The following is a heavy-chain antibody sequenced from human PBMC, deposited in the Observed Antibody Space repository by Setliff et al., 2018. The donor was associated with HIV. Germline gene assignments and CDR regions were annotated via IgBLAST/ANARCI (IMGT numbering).Heavy chain of an antibody. Sequence: GESLKISCQGSGYTFTSYWISWVRQMPGKGLELMGIIYPGDSDIRYSPSFQGQVTISADKSISTAYLQWSDLKASDTAMYYCARGATGNLEALDIWGQGTMVTVSS. D-gene: IGHD6-13*01. J-gene: IGHJ3*02. CDR3: ARGATGNLEALDI. V-gene: IGHV5-51*01. CDR1: GYTFTSYW. CDR2: IYPGDSDI.